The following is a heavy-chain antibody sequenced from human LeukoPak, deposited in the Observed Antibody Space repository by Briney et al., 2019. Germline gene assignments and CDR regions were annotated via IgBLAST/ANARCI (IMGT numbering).Heavy chain of an antibody. CDR1: GYTFTGYY. CDR2: INPNSGGT. V-gene: IGHV1-2*02. Sequence: ASVKVSCKASGYTFTGYYMHWVRQAPGQGLEWMGWINPNSGGTNYAQKFQGRVTMTRDTSISTAYMELSRLRAEDTALYYCAKDISHDSSGYFQHWGQGTLVTVSS. D-gene: IGHD3-22*01. CDR3: AKDISHDSSGYFQH. J-gene: IGHJ1*01.